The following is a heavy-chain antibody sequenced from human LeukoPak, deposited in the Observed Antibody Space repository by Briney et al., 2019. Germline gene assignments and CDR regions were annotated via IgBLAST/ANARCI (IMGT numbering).Heavy chain of an antibody. V-gene: IGHV3-48*01. Sequence: PGGSLRLSCAASRFTFSGYSMNWVRQAPGKGLEWVSYITSSSSAIYYADSVKGRFTISRDNVKNSLYLQMNSLRAEDTAVYYCARVRGSYHFDYWGQGTLVTVSS. J-gene: IGHJ4*02. D-gene: IGHD1-26*01. CDR3: ARVRGSYHFDY. CDR1: RFTFSGYS. CDR2: ITSSSSAI.